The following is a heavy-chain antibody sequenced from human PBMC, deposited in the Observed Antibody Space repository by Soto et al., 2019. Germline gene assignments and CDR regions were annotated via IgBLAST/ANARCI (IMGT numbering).Heavy chain of an antibody. CDR3: ARSWADSGYGGGNFDY. D-gene: IGHD5-12*01. J-gene: IGHJ4*02. Sequence: ASVKVSCKASGGTFSSYAISWVRQAPGQGLEWMGGIIPIFGTANYAQKFQGRVTITADESTSTAYMELSSLRSEDTAVYYCARSWADSGYGGGNFDYWGQGTLVTVSS. CDR2: IIPIFGTA. V-gene: IGHV1-69*13. CDR1: GGTFSSYA.